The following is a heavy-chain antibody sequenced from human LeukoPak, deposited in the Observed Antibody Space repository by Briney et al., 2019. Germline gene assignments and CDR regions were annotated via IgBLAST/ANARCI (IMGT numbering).Heavy chain of an antibody. V-gene: IGHV1-2*04. CDR1: GYTFTGYY. Sequence: ASVNVSCKASGYTFTGYYMHWVRQAPGQGLEWMGWINPNSGGTNYAQKFQGWVTMTRDTSISTAYMELSRLRSDDTAVYYCASFDVDTAMVIDWGQGTLVTVSS. D-gene: IGHD5-18*01. CDR3: ASFDVDTAMVID. J-gene: IGHJ4*02. CDR2: INPNSGGT.